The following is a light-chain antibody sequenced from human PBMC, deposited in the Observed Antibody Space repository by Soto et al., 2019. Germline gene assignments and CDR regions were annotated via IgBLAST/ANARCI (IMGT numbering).Light chain of an antibody. Sequence: EIVLTQSPGTLSLSPGERATLSCRASQSANINLAWYQQKPGQAPRLLFYDASTRATGIPVRFSGSGSGTDFTLTISNLETEDFAFYYCQQSRDWPLTFGGGTKVEIK. CDR2: DAS. V-gene: IGKV3-11*01. CDR1: QSANIN. CDR3: QQSRDWPLT. J-gene: IGKJ4*01.